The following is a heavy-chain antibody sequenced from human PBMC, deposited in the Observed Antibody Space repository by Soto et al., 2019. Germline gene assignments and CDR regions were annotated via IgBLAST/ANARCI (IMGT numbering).Heavy chain of an antibody. CDR1: GFTFSRYS. D-gene: IGHD3-10*01. J-gene: IGHJ6*02. CDR2: INSIGDNT. Sequence: GSLRLSCSGSGFTFSRYSLMWFRQAPGKGLEYVSTINSIGDNTWYAGSVKGRFTTSRDNSMKTVYLQMSSLRPEDTAVYYCVKDQTRGILGRGVIIGDMAVWGQGTTVIVSS. V-gene: IGHV3-64D*08. CDR3: VKDQTRGILGRGVIIGDMAV.